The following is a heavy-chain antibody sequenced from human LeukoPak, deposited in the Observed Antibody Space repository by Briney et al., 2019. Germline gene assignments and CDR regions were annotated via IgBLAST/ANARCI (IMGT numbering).Heavy chain of an antibody. J-gene: IGHJ4*02. Sequence: GGSLRLSCAASGFTFSSYSMNWVRQAPGKGLEWVSSISSSSSYIYYADSVKGRFTISRDNAKNSLYLQMNSLRAEDTAVYYCAREYLSSGYYSDFDYWGQGTLVTVSS. V-gene: IGHV3-21*01. CDR2: ISSSSSYI. CDR1: GFTFSSYS. CDR3: AREYLSSGYYSDFDY. D-gene: IGHD3-22*01.